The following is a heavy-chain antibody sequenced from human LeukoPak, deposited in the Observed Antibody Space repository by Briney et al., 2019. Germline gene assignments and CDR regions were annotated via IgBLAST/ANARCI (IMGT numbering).Heavy chain of an antibody. V-gene: IGHV1-2*02. Sequence: ASVKVSCKASGYSFTAYYMHWVRQAPGQGLEWMGWINPNSGGTNYAQKFQGRVTMTRDTSISTADMELRRLRSDDAAVYYCARSYCTNGVCYLVRDYYMDVWGKGTTVTVSS. J-gene: IGHJ6*03. CDR1: GYSFTAYY. CDR3: ARSYCTNGVCYLVRDYYMDV. CDR2: INPNSGGT. D-gene: IGHD2-8*01.